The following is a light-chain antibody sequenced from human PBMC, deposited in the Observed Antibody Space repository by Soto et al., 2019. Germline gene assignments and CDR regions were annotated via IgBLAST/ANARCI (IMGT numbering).Light chain of an antibody. J-gene: IGKJ2*01. CDR2: DAS. Sequence: DIQMTQSPSTLSASVGDRVTITCRASQSISSWLAWYQQKPGKAPKLLIYDASSLERGVPSRFSGSGSGTEVTLTISSLQPDDFATYYCQQYNSYSYTFGQGTKLEIK. V-gene: IGKV1-5*01. CDR1: QSISSW. CDR3: QQYNSYSYT.